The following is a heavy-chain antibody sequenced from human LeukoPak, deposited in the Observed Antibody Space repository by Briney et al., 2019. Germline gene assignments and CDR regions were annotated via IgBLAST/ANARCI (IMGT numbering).Heavy chain of an antibody. CDR1: GYSFANW. Sequence: KHGESLKIPCKGSGYSFANWITWVRQMPGKGLEWMGRIDSSDSSTNYSPSFQGHVTISVDKSIKTAYLQWSSLEASDTAIYYCARGSGWTDYWGQGTLVTVSS. J-gene: IGHJ4*02. D-gene: IGHD6-19*01. V-gene: IGHV5-10-1*01. CDR2: IDSSDSST. CDR3: ARGSGWTDY.